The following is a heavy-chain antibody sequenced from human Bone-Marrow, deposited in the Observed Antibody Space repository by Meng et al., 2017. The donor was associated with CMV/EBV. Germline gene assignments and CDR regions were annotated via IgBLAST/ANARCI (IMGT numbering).Heavy chain of an antibody. Sequence: GSLRLSCTVSGGSISSSSYYWGWIRQPPGKGLEWIGYIYYSGSTNYNPSLKSRVTISVDTSKNQFSLKLSSVTAADTAVYYCARTSGTGSSWMFDYWGQGTLVTVSS. V-gene: IGHV4-61*05. D-gene: IGHD6-13*01. CDR1: GGSISSSSYY. J-gene: IGHJ4*02. CDR3: ARTSGTGSSWMFDY. CDR2: IYYSGST.